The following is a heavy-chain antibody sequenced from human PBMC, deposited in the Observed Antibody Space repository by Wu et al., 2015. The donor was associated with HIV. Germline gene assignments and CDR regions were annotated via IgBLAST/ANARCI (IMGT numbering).Heavy chain of an antibody. CDR3: ARVDYGDYLPRY. CDR2: VIPLFDKA. CDR1: GGTFHNYA. J-gene: IGHJ4*02. D-gene: IGHD4-17*01. V-gene: IGHV1-69*05. Sequence: QVQLVQSGAEVRKPEASVKVSCKTSGGTFHNYAVSWVRQAPGQGLEWMGGVIPLFDKANYAQKFQGKVTFTMDKSATTAYMELNSLRSEDTAVYYCARVDYGDYLPRYWGQGTLVTVSS.